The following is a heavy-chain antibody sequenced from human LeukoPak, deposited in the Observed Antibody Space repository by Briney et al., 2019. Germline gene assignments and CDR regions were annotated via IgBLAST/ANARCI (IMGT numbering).Heavy chain of an antibody. CDR3: ARGTDY. J-gene: IGHJ4*02. CDR2: ISYDGSNK. V-gene: IGHV3-30-3*01. CDR1: GFTFSSYA. Sequence: PGGSLRLSCAASGFTFSSYAMHWVRQAPGKGLEWVAVISYDGSNKYYADSVKGRFTISRDNSKNTLYLQMNSPRAEDTAVYYCARGTDYWGQGTLVTVSS.